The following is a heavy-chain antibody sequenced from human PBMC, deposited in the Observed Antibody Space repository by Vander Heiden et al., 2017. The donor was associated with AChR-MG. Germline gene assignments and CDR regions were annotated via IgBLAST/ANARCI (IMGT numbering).Heavy chain of an antibody. Sequence: QGLVVESGGGVVQPGRSLRLSCAASGLIFSSYGMYWIRQAPGKGLECVAFISYHGREKYYADSVKGRFTISRDDSQDTVFLQMNSLGAEDTAMYFCAGGYDDNGPDQWGQGTLVTVFS. CDR1: GLIFSSYG. V-gene: IGHV3-30*03. CDR3: AGGYDDNGPDQ. CDR2: ISYHGREK. D-gene: IGHD2-2*01. J-gene: IGHJ4*02.